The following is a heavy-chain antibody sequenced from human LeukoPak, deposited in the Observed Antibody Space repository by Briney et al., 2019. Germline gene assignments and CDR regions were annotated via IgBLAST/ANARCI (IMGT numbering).Heavy chain of an antibody. J-gene: IGHJ4*02. Sequence: PGGSLRLSCAGSGFTFSSYAMSWVRQAPGKGLEWVSAISGGGGSTYYADSVKGRFTISRDNSKNTLYLQMNSLRAEDTAVYYCAKGAGYDSRGYYHYFDCWGQGTLVTVSA. CDR2: ISGGGGST. V-gene: IGHV3-23*01. CDR1: GFTFSSYA. CDR3: AKGAGYDSRGYYHYFDC. D-gene: IGHD3-22*01.